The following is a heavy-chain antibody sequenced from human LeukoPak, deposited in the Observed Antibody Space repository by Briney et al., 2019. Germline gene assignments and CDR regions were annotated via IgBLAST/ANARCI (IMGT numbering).Heavy chain of an antibody. Sequence: GGSLRLSCVASGFTFSSYAMSWVRQAPGKGLEWVSGISGSGGNTHYADSVKGRFTIARDNSKYTLYLQMDSLRAEDTAVYYCAKDRRITAVGPRRTIIKWFDPWGQGTLVTVSS. D-gene: IGHD6-13*01. V-gene: IGHV3-23*01. CDR3: AKDRRITAVGPRRTIIKWFDP. CDR2: ISGSGGNT. CDR1: GFTFSSYA. J-gene: IGHJ5*02.